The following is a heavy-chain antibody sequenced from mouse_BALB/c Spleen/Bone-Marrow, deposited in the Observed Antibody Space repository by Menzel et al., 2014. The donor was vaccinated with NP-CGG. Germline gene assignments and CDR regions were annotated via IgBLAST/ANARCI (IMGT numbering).Heavy chain of an antibody. J-gene: IGHJ4*01. CDR3: GGRGNDEAMDY. D-gene: IGHD2-2*01. CDR2: INPYHGDT. Sequence: VQLKQSGSALVKPGASVKISCKASGYSFTGYFMNWVRQSHGKSLEWIGRINPYHGDTFCNQNFKGKATLTVDKSSSTVYREFLSRTSEDSAVYYCGGRGNDEAMDYWGQGTAVTVSS. V-gene: IGHV1-37*01. CDR1: GYSFTGYF.